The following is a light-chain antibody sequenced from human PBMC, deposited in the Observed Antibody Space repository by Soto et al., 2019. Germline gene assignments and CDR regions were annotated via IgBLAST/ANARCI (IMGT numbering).Light chain of an antibody. CDR2: EVS. J-gene: IGLJ2*01. CDR3: AAYTSSGTSVI. Sequence: QSALTQPASVSGSPGQSITISFTGTSSDVGGYKYVSWYQQHPDKAPKLIIFEVSNRHSGISSRFSGSKSGNTASLNISGLQAEDEADYYCAAYTSSGTSVIVGRGTKLTVL. V-gene: IGLV2-14*01. CDR1: SSDVGGYKY.